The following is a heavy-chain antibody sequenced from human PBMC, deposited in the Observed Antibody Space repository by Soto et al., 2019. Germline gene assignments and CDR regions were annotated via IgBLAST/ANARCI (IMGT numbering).Heavy chain of an antibody. CDR3: ARADVVPAAMQYYYYGMDV. J-gene: IGHJ6*02. V-gene: IGHV4-30-4*01. D-gene: IGHD2-2*01. CDR1: GGSISSGDYY. Sequence: PSETLSLTCTVSGGSISSGDYYWSWIRQPPGKGLEWIGYIYYSGSTYYNPSLKSRVTISVDTSKNQFSLKLSSVTAADTAMYYCARADVVPAAMQYYYYGMDVWGQGTTVTVSS. CDR2: IYYSGST.